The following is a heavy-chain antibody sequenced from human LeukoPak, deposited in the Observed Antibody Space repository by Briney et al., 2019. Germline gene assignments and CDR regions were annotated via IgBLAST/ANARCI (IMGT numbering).Heavy chain of an antibody. D-gene: IGHD3-22*01. CDR1: GYTFNNYW. V-gene: IGHV5-51*01. J-gene: IGHJ4*02. CDR2: ISPGDSHI. CDR3: ARRYYYDSATYALRGPYYFDY. Sequence: GESLKISCKGSGYTFNNYWIGWVRQMPGKGLEWMGIISPGDSHIRYSPSFQGQVTISADKSINTAHLQWSSLRASDSAMYYCARRYYYDSATYALRGPYYFDYWGQGTLVTVSS.